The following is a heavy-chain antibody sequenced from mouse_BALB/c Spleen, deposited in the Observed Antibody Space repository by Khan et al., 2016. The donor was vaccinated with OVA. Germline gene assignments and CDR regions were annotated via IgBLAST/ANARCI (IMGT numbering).Heavy chain of an antibody. CDR1: GYTFSSYW. CDR2: ILPGSGSN. Sequence: QVQLKQSGAELMKPGASVKISCKATGYTFSSYWIEWVKQRPGHGFEWIGEILPGSGSNNYHEKFKGKATFTADTSSNTAYMQLSSLTSEDSAVYYCARGNYYGSSSWFGYWGQGTLVTVST. CDR3: ARGNYYGSSSWFGY. D-gene: IGHD1-1*01. J-gene: IGHJ3*01. V-gene: IGHV1-9*01.